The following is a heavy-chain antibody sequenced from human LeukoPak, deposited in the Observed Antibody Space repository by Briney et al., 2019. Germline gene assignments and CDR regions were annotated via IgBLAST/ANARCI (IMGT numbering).Heavy chain of an antibody. CDR1: GFTFSSYA. D-gene: IGHD3-22*01. CDR3: ATRSLEYYDSSGAADY. V-gene: IGHV3-23*01. J-gene: IGHJ4*02. CDR2: ISGSGGST. Sequence: GGSLRLSCAASGFTFSSYAMSWVRQAPGKGLEWVPAISGSGGSTYYADSVKGRFTISRDNSKNTLYLQMNSLRAEDTAVYYCATRSLEYYDSSGAADYWGQGTLVTVSS.